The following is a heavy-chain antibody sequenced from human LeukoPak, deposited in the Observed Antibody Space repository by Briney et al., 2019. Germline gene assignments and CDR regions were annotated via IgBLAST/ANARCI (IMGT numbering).Heavy chain of an antibody. CDR3: ARGFLEDYYGSGAGY. Sequence: SETLSLTCTVSGGSVSSGSYYWSWIRQPPGKGLEWIGYIYYSGSTNYNPSLKSRVTISVDTSKNQFSLKLSSVTAADTAVYCCARGFLEDYYGSGAGYWGQGTLVTVSS. D-gene: IGHD3-10*01. J-gene: IGHJ4*02. CDR1: GGSVSSGSYY. V-gene: IGHV4-61*01. CDR2: IYYSGST.